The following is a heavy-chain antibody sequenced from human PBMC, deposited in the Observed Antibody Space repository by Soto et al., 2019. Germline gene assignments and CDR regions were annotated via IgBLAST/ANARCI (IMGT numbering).Heavy chain of an antibody. V-gene: IGHV4-59*08. J-gene: IGHJ4*02. Sequence: SETLSLTCTVSGGSISSYYWSWIRQPPGKGLEWIGYIYYSGSTNYNPSLKSQVTISVDTSKNQFSLKLSSVTAADTAVYYCARLTDYFDYWGQGTLVTVSS. CDR1: GGSISSYY. CDR2: IYYSGST. CDR3: ARLTDYFDY.